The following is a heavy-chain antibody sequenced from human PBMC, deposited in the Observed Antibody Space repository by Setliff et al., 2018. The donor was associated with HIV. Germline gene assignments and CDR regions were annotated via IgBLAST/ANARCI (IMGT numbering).Heavy chain of an antibody. CDR1: GYSFTSYG. CDR3: ARFPNPSQIVVIMPPDY. CDR2: ISAYNGKT. J-gene: IGHJ4*02. Sequence: ASVKVSCKASGYSFTSYGISWVRQAPGQGLEWMGWISAYNGKTKYAQNVQGRVTMTTDTSTSTAYMELRSLRFDDTAVYYCARFPNPSQIVVIMPPDYWGQGTLVTVSS. D-gene: IGHD3-22*01. V-gene: IGHV1-18*01.